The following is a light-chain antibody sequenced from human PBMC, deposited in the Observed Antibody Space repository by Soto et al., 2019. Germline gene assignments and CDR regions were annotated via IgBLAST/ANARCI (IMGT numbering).Light chain of an antibody. CDR3: QSYDSSLNAVV. Sequence: QSVLTQPPSVSGAPGQRVTISCTGSSSNIGARYDVHWYQQLPGTAPKLLIYGNSNRPSGVPDRFSGSKSGTSASLAITGLQAEEEADYYCQSYDSSLNAVVFGGGTKVTVL. CDR1: SSNIGARYD. J-gene: IGLJ2*01. CDR2: GNS. V-gene: IGLV1-40*01.